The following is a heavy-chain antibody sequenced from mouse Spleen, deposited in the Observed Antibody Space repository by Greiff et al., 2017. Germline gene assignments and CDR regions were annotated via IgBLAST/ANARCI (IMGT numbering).Heavy chain of an antibody. V-gene: IGHV14-4*01. Sequence: EVQLQQSGAELVRPGASVKLSCTASGFNIKDDYMHWVKQRPEQGLEWIGWIDPENGDTEYASKFQGKATITADTSSNTAYLQLSSLTSEDTAVYYCTTGGYSYYFDYWGQGTTLTVSS. J-gene: IGHJ2*01. CDR1: GFNIKDDY. CDR2: IDPENGDT. D-gene: IGHD2-3*01. CDR3: TTGGYSYYFDY.